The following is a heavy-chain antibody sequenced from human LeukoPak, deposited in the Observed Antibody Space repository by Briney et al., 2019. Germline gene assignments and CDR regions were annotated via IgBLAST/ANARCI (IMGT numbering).Heavy chain of an antibody. Sequence: GGSLRLSCAASGFTFSSYAMSWVRHAPEKVLEWVSTISGSGGSTYYADSVKGRFSISRDNSNNTLYLHMDSLRAEDTAIYYCAKGIGGGYSSGSAFDYWGQGTLVTVSS. CDR2: ISGSGGST. CDR3: AKGIGGGYSSGSAFDY. V-gene: IGHV3-23*01. CDR1: GFTFSSYA. J-gene: IGHJ4*02. D-gene: IGHD6-19*01.